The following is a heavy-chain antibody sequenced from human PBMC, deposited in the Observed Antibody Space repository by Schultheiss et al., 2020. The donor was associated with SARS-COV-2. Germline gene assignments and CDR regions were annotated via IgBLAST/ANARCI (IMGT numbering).Heavy chain of an antibody. D-gene: IGHD6-6*01. CDR2: ISSSSSTI. J-gene: IGHJ4*02. CDR3: ASRIAARLDY. Sequence: GGSLRLSCAASGFAFSDYYMSWIRQAPGKGLEWVSYISSSSSTIYYADSVKGRFTISRDNSKNTLYLQMNSLRAEDTAVYYCASRIAARLDYWGQGTLVTVSS. V-gene: IGHV3-11*04. CDR1: GFAFSDYY.